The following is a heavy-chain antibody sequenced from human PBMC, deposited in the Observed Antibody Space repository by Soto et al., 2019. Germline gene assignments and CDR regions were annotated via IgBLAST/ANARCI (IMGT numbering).Heavy chain of an antibody. CDR2: ISSSSSTI. Sequence: HPSGSLGLACASSGVTFNSYSVNWVLQTPGKGLEWVSYISSSSSTIYYADSVKGRFTISRDNAKNSLYLQMNSLRAEDTAVYYCARDGGYSYGPFDYWGQGTLVTVSS. J-gene: IGHJ4*02. V-gene: IGHV3-48*01. CDR1: GVTFNSYS. CDR3: ARDGGYSYGPFDY. D-gene: IGHD5-18*01.